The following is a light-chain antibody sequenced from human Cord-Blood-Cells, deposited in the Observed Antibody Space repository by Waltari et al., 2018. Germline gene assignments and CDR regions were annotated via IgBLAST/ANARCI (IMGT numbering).Light chain of an antibody. CDR3: CSYAGSSTFV. CDR2: EGS. V-gene: IGLV2-23*01. J-gene: IGLJ1*01. Sequence: QSALTQPASVSGSPGQSITIPGTGTSSDVGSYNLVSWYQQPPGKATQLMIYEGSKRPSGVSNRFSGSKAVNTACLTISGLQAEDEADYYCCSYAGSSTFVFGTGTKVTVL. CDR1: SSDVGSYNL.